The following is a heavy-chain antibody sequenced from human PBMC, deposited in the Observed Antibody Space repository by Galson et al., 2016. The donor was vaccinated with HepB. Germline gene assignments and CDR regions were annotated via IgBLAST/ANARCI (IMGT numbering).Heavy chain of an antibody. CDR2: IDWDDDK. D-gene: IGHD3-22*01. CDR1: GFLLRTSGMC. Sequence: PALVKPPQTLTLTCTFSGFLLRTSGMCVSWIRQPPGKALEWLALIDWDDDKYYSTSLKTRLTISKDPSKNQVVLTMTNVDPVDTATYYGARMSSFDTSAYVAYWGQGTLVTVAS. CDR3: ARMSSFDTSAYVAY. J-gene: IGHJ4*02. V-gene: IGHV2-70*01.